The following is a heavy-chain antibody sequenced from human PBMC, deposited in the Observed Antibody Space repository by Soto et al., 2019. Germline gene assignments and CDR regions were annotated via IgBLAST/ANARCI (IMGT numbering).Heavy chain of an antibody. J-gene: IGHJ4*02. CDR1: VGSFSGYY. V-gene: IGHV4-34*01. D-gene: IGHD2-2*01. CDR3: ARGGYCSSTSCDSGIAAAGAPIDY. CDR2: INHSGST. Sequence: PSETLSLTCAVYVGSFSGYYWSWIRQPPGKGLEWIGEINHSGSTNYNPSLKSRVTISVDTSKNQFSLKLSSVTAADTAVYYCARGGYCSSTSCDSGIAAAGAPIDYWGQGTLVTVSS.